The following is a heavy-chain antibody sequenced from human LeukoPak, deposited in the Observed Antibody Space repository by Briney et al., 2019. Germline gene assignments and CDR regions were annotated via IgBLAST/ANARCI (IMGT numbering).Heavy chain of an antibody. CDR1: GGTFSSYA. Sequence: GASVKVSCKASGGTFSSYAISWVRQAPGQRLEWMGWINAGNGNTKYLQKFQGRVTITRDTSASTAYMELSSLRSEDTAVYYCARDRIVVVPAAIRPYNWFDPWGQGTLVTVSS. CDR3: ARDRIVVVPAAIRPYNWFDP. D-gene: IGHD2-2*01. V-gene: IGHV1-3*01. J-gene: IGHJ5*02. CDR2: INAGNGNT.